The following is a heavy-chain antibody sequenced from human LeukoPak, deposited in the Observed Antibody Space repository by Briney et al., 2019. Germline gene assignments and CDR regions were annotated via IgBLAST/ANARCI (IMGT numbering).Heavy chain of an antibody. CDR1: GYTFTSYG. CDR3: ARDWGEGYYYE. Sequence: ASVKVSCKASGYTFTSYGISWVRQAPGQGFERMGWISAYNGNTNYAQKFQGRVTMTTDTSTSTAYMELRSLRSDDTAVYYCARDWGEGYYYEWGQGTLVTVSS. D-gene: IGHD3-22*01. CDR2: ISAYNGNT. V-gene: IGHV1-18*01. J-gene: IGHJ4*02.